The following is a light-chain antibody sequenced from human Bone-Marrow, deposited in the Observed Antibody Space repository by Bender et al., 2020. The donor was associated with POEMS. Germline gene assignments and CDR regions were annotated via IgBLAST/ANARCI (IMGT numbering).Light chain of an antibody. J-gene: IGLJ2*01. CDR3: SSYTSSRNVV. CDR2: DVS. V-gene: IGLV2-14*01. Sequence: QSALTQPASVSGSLGQSITISCAGTSSDVGSYNYVSWYQQHPGRAPKLMILDVSHRPSGVSSRFSGSRSGNTASLTISGLQAEDEADYYCSSYTSSRNVVFGGGTKLAVL. CDR1: SSDVGSYNY.